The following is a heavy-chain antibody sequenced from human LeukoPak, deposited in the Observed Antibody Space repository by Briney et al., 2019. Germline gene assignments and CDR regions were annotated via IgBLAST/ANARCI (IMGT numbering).Heavy chain of an antibody. D-gene: IGHD3-22*01. CDR2: IYYSGST. CDR3: ARGGARITMIVVVRRGNWFDP. CDR1: GGSISSSSYF. Sequence: SETLSLTCTVSGGSISSSSYFWGWIRQPPGKGLEWIGSIYYSGSTYYNPSLKSRVTISVDTSKNQFSLKLSSVTAADTAVYYCARGGARITMIVVVRRGNWFDPWGQGTLVTVSS. J-gene: IGHJ5*02. V-gene: IGHV4-39*07.